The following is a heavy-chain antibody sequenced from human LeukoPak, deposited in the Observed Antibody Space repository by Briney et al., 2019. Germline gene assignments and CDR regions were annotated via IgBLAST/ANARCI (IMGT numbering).Heavy chain of an antibody. CDR3: VRVQTGGACDV. D-gene: IGHD7-27*01. CDR1: GFTASDYY. Sequence: GGSLRLSCAASGFTASDYYMDWVRQTPGKGLEWVGRSRNKANSYTTDFAATVKGRFTISRDESKNSLFLQMNSLKTEDTAVYYCVRVQTGGACDVWGQGTMVTVSS. J-gene: IGHJ3*01. V-gene: IGHV3-72*01. CDR2: SRNKANSYTT.